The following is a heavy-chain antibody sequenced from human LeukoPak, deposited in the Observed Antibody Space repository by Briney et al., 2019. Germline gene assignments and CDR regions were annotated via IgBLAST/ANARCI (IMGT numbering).Heavy chain of an antibody. V-gene: IGHV4-4*07. D-gene: IGHD6-13*01. CDR1: GGSISSYY. CDR3: ARDGLGIAAAGTPVYYYYYMDV. Sequence: SETLSLTCTVPGGSISSYYWSWIRQPAGKGLEWIGRIYTSGSTNYNPSLKSRVTMSVDTSKNQFSLKLSSVTATDTAVYYCARDGLGIAAAGTPVYYYYYMDVWGKGTTVTVSS. J-gene: IGHJ6*03. CDR2: IYTSGST.